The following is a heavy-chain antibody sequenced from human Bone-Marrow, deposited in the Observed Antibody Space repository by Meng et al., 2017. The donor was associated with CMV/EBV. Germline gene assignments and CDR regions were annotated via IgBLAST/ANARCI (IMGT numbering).Heavy chain of an antibody. D-gene: IGHD4-17*01. CDR1: GFTFSSYG. V-gene: IGHV3-30*02. Sequence: GESLKISCAASGFTFSSYGMHWVRQAPGKGLEWVAFIRYDGSNKYYADSVKGRFTISRDNSKNTLYLQMNSLRAEDTAVYYCAKIYGDFFWYYYYGMYVWDQGTTVTVSS. CDR2: IRYDGSNK. CDR3: AKIYGDFFWYYYYGMYV. J-gene: IGHJ6*02.